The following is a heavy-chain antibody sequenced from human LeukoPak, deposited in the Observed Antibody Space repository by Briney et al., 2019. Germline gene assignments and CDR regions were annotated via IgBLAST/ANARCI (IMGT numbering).Heavy chain of an antibody. J-gene: IGHJ4*02. CDR3: VRYSSSSMDY. V-gene: IGHV3-48*04. Sequence: PGGSLRLSCAASGFTFSSYSMNWVRQAPGKGLEWVSYISNSGYTIYYADSVKGRFTISRDNAKNSLYLQVNSLRAEDTAVYYCVRYSSSSMDYWGQGTLVTVSS. D-gene: IGHD6-6*01. CDR1: GFTFSSYS. CDR2: ISNSGYTI.